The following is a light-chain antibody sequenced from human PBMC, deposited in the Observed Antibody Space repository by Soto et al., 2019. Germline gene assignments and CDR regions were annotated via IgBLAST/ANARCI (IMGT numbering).Light chain of an antibody. Sequence: IVLTQSPDTRSLSPGERATLSCRASQSVRSYLVWYQQKPGQPPRLLMYEASTRATGIPARFSGGVSGTDGTITISSLEPEDASVYYCQQCTNWPWTFGQGTKVDIK. CDR2: EAS. CDR3: QQCTNWPWT. V-gene: IGKV3-11*01. CDR1: QSVRSY. J-gene: IGKJ1*01.